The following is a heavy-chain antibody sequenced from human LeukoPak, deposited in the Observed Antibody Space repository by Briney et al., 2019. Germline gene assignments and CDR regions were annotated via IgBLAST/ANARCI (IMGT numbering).Heavy chain of an antibody. V-gene: IGHV3-23*01. Sequence: GGSLRLSCAASGFTFSIYAMSWVRQAPGKGLEWVSAISGSGDSTYYADSVKGRFTTSRDNSQNTLYLEMNSLRTEDTAVYYCARAPYTSGWYFAFDYWGQGTLVTVSS. CDR1: GFTFSIYA. CDR3: ARAPYTSGWYFAFDY. J-gene: IGHJ4*02. D-gene: IGHD6-19*01. CDR2: ISGSGDST.